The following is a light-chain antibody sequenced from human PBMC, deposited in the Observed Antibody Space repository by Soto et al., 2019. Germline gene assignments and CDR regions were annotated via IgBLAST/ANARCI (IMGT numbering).Light chain of an antibody. V-gene: IGLV2-14*01. CDR3: SSYTSSSTLGV. Sequence: QSALTQPASVSGSPGQSITISCTGTSSDVGGYNYVSWYQQHPGKAPKLMIYEVSNRPSGVSNRFSGSKSGNKASLTISGLQAEHEGDYYCSSYTSSSTLGVVGTGTKVTVL. J-gene: IGLJ1*01. CDR1: SSDVGGYNY. CDR2: EVS.